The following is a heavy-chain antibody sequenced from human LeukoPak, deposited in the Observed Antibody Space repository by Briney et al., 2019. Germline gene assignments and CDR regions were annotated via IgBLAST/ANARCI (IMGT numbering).Heavy chain of an antibody. J-gene: IGHJ4*02. CDR1: GFTFSDSS. CDR2: ITSSSSFI. D-gene: IGHD2-15*01. Sequence: GGSLTLSCAASGFTFSDSSMNWVRQAPAKGLEWVSSITSSSSFISYEASVKGRFTISRDNAKNSLYLHMNSLRVEDTAVYYCARGIVPAAFDFWGQGTLVTVSS. V-gene: IGHV3-21*01. CDR3: ARGIVPAAFDF.